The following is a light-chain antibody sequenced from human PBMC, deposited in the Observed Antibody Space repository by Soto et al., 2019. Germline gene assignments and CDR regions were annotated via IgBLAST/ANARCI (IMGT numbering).Light chain of an antibody. V-gene: IGLV1-51*01. CDR3: GTWDSSLTCWV. CDR1: SSNIGNNY. J-gene: IGLJ3*02. Sequence: QSVLTQPPSVSAAPGQTVTISCSGSSSNIGNNYVSWYQQLPGTAPKLRIYDNNKRPSGIPDRFSGSKSGTSATLGITGLQTGDEADYYCGTWDSSLTCWVFGGGTKLPVL. CDR2: DNN.